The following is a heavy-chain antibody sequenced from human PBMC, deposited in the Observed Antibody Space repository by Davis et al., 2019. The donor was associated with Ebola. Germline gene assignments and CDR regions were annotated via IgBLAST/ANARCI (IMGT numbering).Heavy chain of an antibody. V-gene: IGHV3-48*01. CDR2: ISSSSSTI. CDR1: GFTVSSNY. CDR3: AKSGLSFGVVKYHYGMDV. D-gene: IGHD3-3*01. Sequence: GESLKISCAASGFTVSSNYMSWVRQAPGKGLEWVSYISSSSSTIYYADSVKGRFTISRDNAKNSLYLQMNSLRAEDTAVYYCAKSGLSFGVVKYHYGMDVWGKGTTVTVSS. J-gene: IGHJ6*04.